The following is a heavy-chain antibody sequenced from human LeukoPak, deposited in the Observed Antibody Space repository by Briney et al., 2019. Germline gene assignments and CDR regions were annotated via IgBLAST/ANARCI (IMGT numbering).Heavy chain of an antibody. J-gene: IGHJ4*02. CDR1: GFTFSSYG. Sequence: GRSLRLSCAASGFTFSSYGMRWVRQAPGKGLEWVAVIWFDGSNKYYGESVKGRFTISRDNSKNTLYLQMNSLRAEDTAVYYCAKDSYSSMSGIDYWGQGTLVAVSS. CDR3: AKDSYSSMSGIDY. D-gene: IGHD6-19*01. V-gene: IGHV3-33*06. CDR2: IWFDGSNK.